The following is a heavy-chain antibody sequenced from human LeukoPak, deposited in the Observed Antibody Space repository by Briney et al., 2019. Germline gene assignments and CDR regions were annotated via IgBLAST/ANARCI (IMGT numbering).Heavy chain of an antibody. CDR1: GFTFSDAA. Sequence: GGSLRLSCAVSGFTFSDAAMTWVRQAPGKGLEWVSLISSSGNNAYYADSVKGRFTISRDNSKNTLSLQMNSLRVEDTAIYYCAKDVHLSTWGLGTMVTVSS. J-gene: IGHJ3*01. CDR2: ISSSGNNA. V-gene: IGHV3-23*01. CDR3: AKDVHLST. D-gene: IGHD3-16*02.